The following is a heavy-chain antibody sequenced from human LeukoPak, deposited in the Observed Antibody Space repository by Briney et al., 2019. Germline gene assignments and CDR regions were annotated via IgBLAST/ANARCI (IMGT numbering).Heavy chain of an antibody. D-gene: IGHD2-15*01. CDR2: IYHSGST. J-gene: IGHJ5*02. CDR1: GGSISSSNW. V-gene: IGHV4-4*02. Sequence: SETLSLTCAVSGGSISSSNWWSWVRQPPGKGLEWIGEIYHSGSTNYNPSLKSRVTISVDKSKNQFSLKLSSVTAADTAVYYCARDVSASEYCSGGSCYSNWFDPWGQGTLVTVSS. CDR3: ARDVSASEYCSGGSCYSNWFDP.